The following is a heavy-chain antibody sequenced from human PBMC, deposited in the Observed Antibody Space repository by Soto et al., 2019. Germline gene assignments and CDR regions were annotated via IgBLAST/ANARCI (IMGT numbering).Heavy chain of an antibody. J-gene: IGHJ5*02. Sequence: SETLSLTCTVSGGSISSYYWSWIRQPPGKGLEWIGFIYYNGSTNYNPSLKSRVTISVDMSKNQFSLKLSSVTAADTAVYYCARAYYDFWSGYWRWFDPWGQGTLVTV. CDR2: IYYNGST. V-gene: IGHV4-59*01. D-gene: IGHD3-3*01. CDR3: ARAYYDFWSGYWRWFDP. CDR1: GGSISSYY.